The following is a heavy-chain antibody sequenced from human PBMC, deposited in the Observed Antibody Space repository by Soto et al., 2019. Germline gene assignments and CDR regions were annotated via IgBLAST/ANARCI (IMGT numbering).Heavy chain of an antibody. CDR2: IYDSGTT. CDR3: ARSPQYYTPGSSPFDY. D-gene: IGHD3-3*01. J-gene: IGHJ3*01. CDR1: SYVIESGHY. V-gene: IGHV4-38-2*01. Sequence: PLETLSLTCVVSSYVIESGHYWGWVRQPPGKGLEWVGSIYDSGTTYYNPSLRSRVTISADTSKNQFSLSLTSVTAADTAVYYCARSPQYYTPGSSPFDYWGPGTMVTVS.